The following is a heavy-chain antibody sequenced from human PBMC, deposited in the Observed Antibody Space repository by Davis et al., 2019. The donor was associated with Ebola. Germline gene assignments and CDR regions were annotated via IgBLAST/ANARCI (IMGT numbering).Heavy chain of an antibody. CDR1: VITFSSYA. J-gene: IGHJ4*02. D-gene: IGHD3-10*01. CDR3: AREAGTMVRGVEYYFDY. CDR2: ISGSGGST. Sequence: GESLKISCTDSVITFSSYAMTWVRQAPGKGLEWVSAISGSGGSTYYADSVKGRFTISRDNTKNTLYLQMNSLRAEDTAVYYCAREAGTMVRGVEYYFDYWGQGTLVTVSS. V-gene: IGHV3-23*01.